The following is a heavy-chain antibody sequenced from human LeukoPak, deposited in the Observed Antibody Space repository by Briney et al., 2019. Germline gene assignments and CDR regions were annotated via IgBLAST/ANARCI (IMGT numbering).Heavy chain of an antibody. CDR1: GNSISSGDYY. Sequence: SQTLSLTCTVSGNSISSGDYYWSWIRQSAGKGLEWIGRIYTSGCTTYNPSLKSRVTISGDTSENQFSLRLSSVTAADTAVYYCARQAVAGNWFDPWGQGTLVTVSS. J-gene: IGHJ5*02. V-gene: IGHV4-61*02. D-gene: IGHD6-19*01. CDR2: IYTSGCT. CDR3: ARQAVAGNWFDP.